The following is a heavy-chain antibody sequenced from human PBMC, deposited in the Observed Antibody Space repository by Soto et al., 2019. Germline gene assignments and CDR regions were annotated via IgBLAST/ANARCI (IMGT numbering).Heavy chain of an antibody. J-gene: IGHJ4*02. V-gene: IGHV3-30*18. CDR3: AKSGPRVAGRKDSDFDY. CDR2: ISYDGSNK. Sequence: VAVISYDGSNKYYADSVKGRFTISRDNSKNTLYLQMNSLRAEDTAVYYCAKSGPRVAGRKDSDFDYWGQGTLVTVSS. D-gene: IGHD6-19*01.